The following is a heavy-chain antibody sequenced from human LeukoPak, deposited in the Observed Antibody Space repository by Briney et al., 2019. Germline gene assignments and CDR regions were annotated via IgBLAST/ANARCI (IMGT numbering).Heavy chain of an antibody. CDR2: ISSSSSFI. Sequence: GGSPRLSCAVSGFTFSSYIMTWVRQAPGKGLEWVSSISSSSSFIYYADSVGGRFSISRDNAKNPLYLQMNSLRAEDTAVYYCAREDASSMDVWGKGTTVTVSS. CDR1: GFTFSSYI. V-gene: IGHV3-21*01. CDR3: AREDASSMDV. J-gene: IGHJ6*03.